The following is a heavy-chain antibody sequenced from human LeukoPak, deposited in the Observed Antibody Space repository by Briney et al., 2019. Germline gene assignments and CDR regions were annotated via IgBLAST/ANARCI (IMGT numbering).Heavy chain of an antibody. CDR3: ARGQRFRGVAAAGGY. CDR1: GYTFTSYD. CDR2: MNPNSGNT. J-gene: IGHJ4*02. D-gene: IGHD6-13*01. V-gene: IGHV1-8*01. Sequence: ASVKVSCKASGYTFTSYDINWVRQATGQGLEWMGWMNPNSGNTDYAQKFQGRVTMTRNTSISTAYMELSSLRSEDTAVYYCARGQRFRGVAAAGGYWGQGTLVTVSS.